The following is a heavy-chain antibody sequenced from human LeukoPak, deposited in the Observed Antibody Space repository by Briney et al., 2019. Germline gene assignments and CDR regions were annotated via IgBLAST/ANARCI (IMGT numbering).Heavy chain of an antibody. CDR3: ARSPYTYGSLFYLDY. V-gene: IGHV1-46*01. CDR2: INPSGGST. CDR1: GYTFTHYY. Sequence: GASVKVSCKASGYTFTHYYIHWVRQAPGQGLEWMGIINPSGGSTNYAQKFQGRVTLTRDTSTSTVYMERSSLRSEDTAVYYCARSPYTYGSLFYLDYWGQGTLVTVSS. J-gene: IGHJ4*02. D-gene: IGHD5-18*01.